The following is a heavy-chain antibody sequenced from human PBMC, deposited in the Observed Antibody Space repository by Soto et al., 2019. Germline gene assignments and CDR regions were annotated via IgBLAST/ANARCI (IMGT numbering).Heavy chain of an antibody. J-gene: IGHJ6*02. CDR1: GGTFSSYA. CDR3: AVRIAAAGTFYYYGVDV. D-gene: IGHD6-13*01. V-gene: IGHV1-69*13. CDR2: IIPIFGTA. Sequence: SVKVSCKASGGTFSSYAISWVRQAPGQGLEWMGGIIPIFGTANYAQKFQGRVTITADESTSTAYMELSSLRSEDTAVYYCAVRIAAAGTFYYYGVDVWGQGTTVTVSS.